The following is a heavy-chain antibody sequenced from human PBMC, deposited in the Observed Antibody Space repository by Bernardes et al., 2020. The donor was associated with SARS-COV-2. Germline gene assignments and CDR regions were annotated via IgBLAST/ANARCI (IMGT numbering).Heavy chain of an antibody. J-gene: IGHJ3*02. V-gene: IGHV1-18*01. D-gene: IGHD3-22*01. CDR1: GYTFTSYG. Sequence: ASVKVSCKASGYTFTSYGISWVRQAPGQGLEWMGWISAYNGNTNYAQKLQGRVTMTTDTSTSTAYMELRSLRSDDTAVYYCARPIYYDSTYDAFDIWGQGTMVTVSS. CDR2: ISAYNGNT. CDR3: ARPIYYDSTYDAFDI.